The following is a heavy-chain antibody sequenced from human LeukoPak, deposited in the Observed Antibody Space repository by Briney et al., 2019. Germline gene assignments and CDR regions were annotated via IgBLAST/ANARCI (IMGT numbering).Heavy chain of an antibody. Sequence: PGGSLRLSCAASGFSLSSYEMNWVRQAPGKGLEWVSVIYSGGSTYYADSVKGRFTISRDNSKNTLYLQMNSLRAEDTAVYYCARDGNYYGSGSYHMYMDVWGKGTTVTISS. J-gene: IGHJ6*03. CDR2: IYSGGST. D-gene: IGHD3-10*01. CDR3: ARDGNYYGSGSYHMYMDV. CDR1: GFSLSSYE. V-gene: IGHV3-66*01.